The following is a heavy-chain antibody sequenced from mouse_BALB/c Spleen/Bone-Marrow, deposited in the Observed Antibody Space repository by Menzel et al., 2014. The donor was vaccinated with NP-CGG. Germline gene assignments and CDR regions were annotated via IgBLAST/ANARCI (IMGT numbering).Heavy chain of an antibody. D-gene: IGHD1-2*01. CDR2: INPDSSTI. J-gene: IGHJ3*01. CDR3: ARQGYYGYCAY. CDR1: GFDFSRYW. V-gene: IGHV4-1*02. Sequence: EVILVESGGGLVQPGGSLKLSCAASGFDFSRYWMSWVRQAPGKGLEWIGEINPDSSTINYTPSLKDKFIISRDNAKNTLYLQLSKVRSEDTALYYCARQGYYGYCAYWGQGTLVTVSA.